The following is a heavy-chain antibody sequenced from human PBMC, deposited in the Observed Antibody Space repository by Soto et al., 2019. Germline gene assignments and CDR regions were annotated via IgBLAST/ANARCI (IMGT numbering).Heavy chain of an antibody. J-gene: IGHJ4*02. CDR3: ARDILPSFDY. Sequence: GASVKVSCKASGYTFTAYGISWVRQAPGQGLEWMGWISTKNGSTNYAQKLQGRVTLTTDTSTSTAYMELRSLRSDDTAVYYRARDILPSFDYWGQGTLVTVSS. D-gene: IGHD3-9*01. CDR2: ISTKNGST. V-gene: IGHV1-18*01. CDR1: GYTFTAYG.